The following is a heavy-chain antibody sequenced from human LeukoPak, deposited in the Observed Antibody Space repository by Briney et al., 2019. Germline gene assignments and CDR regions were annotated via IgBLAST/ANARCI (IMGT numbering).Heavy chain of an antibody. CDR2: IYYSGST. CDR3: ARDSCSSTSCPVSYYGMDV. Sequence: SETLSLTCTVSGGSISSYYWSWIRQPPGKGLEWLGYIYYSGSTNYNPSLKSRVTISVDTSKNQFSLKLSSVTAADTAVYYCARDSCSSTSCPVSYYGMDVWGKGTTVTVSS. V-gene: IGHV4-59*01. J-gene: IGHJ6*04. CDR1: GGSISSYY. D-gene: IGHD2-2*01.